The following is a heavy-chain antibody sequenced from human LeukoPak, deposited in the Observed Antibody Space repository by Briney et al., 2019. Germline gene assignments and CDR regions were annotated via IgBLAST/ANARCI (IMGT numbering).Heavy chain of an antibody. CDR3: ARGTMTTVTYYFDY. CDR1: GGSFSGYY. J-gene: IGHJ4*02. D-gene: IGHD4-17*01. Sequence: SSETLSLTCAVYGGSFSGYYWSWIRQPPGKGLEWIGEINHSGSTNYNPSLKSRVTISVDTSKNQFSLKLSSVTAANTAVYYCARGTMTTVTYYFDYWGQGTLVTVSS. CDR2: INHSGST. V-gene: IGHV4-34*01.